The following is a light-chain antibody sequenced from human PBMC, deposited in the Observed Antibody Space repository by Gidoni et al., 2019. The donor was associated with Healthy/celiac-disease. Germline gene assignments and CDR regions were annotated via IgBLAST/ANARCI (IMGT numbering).Light chain of an antibody. Sequence: DIQMTQSPSSLSASVGDRVTITCRASQSISSYLNWYQQKPGKAPKLLIYAASSLQSGVPSRFSGSGSGTDFTLTISSLQPEEFATYDCQQSYSTPLFTFGPXTKVDIK. CDR2: AAS. J-gene: IGKJ3*01. CDR1: QSISSY. CDR3: QQSYSTPLFT. V-gene: IGKV1-39*01.